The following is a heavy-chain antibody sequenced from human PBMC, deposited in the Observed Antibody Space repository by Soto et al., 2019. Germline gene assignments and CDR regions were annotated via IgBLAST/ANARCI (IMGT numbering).Heavy chain of an antibody. CDR3: ARDPVLLGQSGAFDI. CDR2: IIPIFGTA. Sequence: QVQLVQSGAEVKKPGSSVKVSCKASGGTFSSYAISWVRQAPGQGLEWMGGIIPIFGTANYAQKFQGRVTSAADESTSTAYMELSSLRSEDTAVYYCARDPVLLGQSGAFDIWGQGTMVTVSS. CDR1: GGTFSSYA. V-gene: IGHV1-69*12. J-gene: IGHJ3*02. D-gene: IGHD3-10*01.